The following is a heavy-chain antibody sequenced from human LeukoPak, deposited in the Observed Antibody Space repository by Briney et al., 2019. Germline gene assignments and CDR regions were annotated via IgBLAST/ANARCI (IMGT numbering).Heavy chain of an antibody. V-gene: IGHV4-30-2*01. CDR2: IYHSGST. CDR1: GGSISSGGYS. J-gene: IGHJ4*02. D-gene: IGHD3-10*01. CDR3: ARGGYYYGSGSSDLSY. Sequence: SETLSLTCAVSGGSISSGGYSWSWIRQPPGKGLEWIGYIYHSGSTYYNPSLKSRVTISVDRSKNQFSLKLSSVTAADTAVYYCARGGYYYGSGSSDLSYWGQGTLVTVSS.